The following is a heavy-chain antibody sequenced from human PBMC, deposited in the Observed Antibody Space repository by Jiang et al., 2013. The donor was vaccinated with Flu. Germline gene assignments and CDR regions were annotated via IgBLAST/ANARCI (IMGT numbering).Heavy chain of an antibody. CDR2: IYWNDDG. J-gene: IGHJ6*02. D-gene: IGHD3-10*01. CDR3: AHSRYYGAGXFYSVYYYYGLDV. Sequence: KPTQTLTLTCTFSGFSLSTSGVGVGWIRQPPGKALEWLGIIYWNDDGRYGPSLKSRLTITKDTSKNQVVLRLTDMDPVDTATYYCAHSRYYGAGXFYSVYYYYGLDVWGQGTTVTVSS. V-gene: IGHV2-5*01. CDR1: GFSLSTSGVG.